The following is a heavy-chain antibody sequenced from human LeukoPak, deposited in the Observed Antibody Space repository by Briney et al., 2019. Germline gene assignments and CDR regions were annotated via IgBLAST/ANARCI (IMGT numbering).Heavy chain of an antibody. V-gene: IGHV4-4*02. J-gene: IGHJ4*02. CDR3: ARANIWGSFRFIDY. CDR2: IYHSGST. CDR1: GGSISSSNW. Sequence: SETLSLTCAVSGGSISSSNWWSWVRPSPGKGLEWIGEIYHSGSTNYNPSLKTPVTISVDKSENQFYLNLSSVTAADTAVYYCARANIWGSFRFIDYWGQGTLVTVSS. D-gene: IGHD3-16*02.